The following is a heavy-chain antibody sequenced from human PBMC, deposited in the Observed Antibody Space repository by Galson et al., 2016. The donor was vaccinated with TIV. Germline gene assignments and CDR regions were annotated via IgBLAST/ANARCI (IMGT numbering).Heavy chain of an antibody. CDR2: ISGNSRYI. V-gene: IGHV3-21*06. Sequence: CAASGFTFGTYTMNWVRLTPGKGLEWVASISGNSRYIYYTDSLMGRFTISRDNSKNLLSLHMNSLGVEDTAIYYCAREPTVFGVLSGLDSWGPGTLVTVSS. CDR1: GFTFGTYT. J-gene: IGHJ4*02. CDR3: AREPTVFGVLSGLDS. D-gene: IGHD3-3*01.